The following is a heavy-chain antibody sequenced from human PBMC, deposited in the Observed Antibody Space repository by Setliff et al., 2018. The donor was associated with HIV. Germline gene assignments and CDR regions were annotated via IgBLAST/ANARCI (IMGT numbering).Heavy chain of an antibody. CDR1: GGSISSSNW. Sequence: SETLSLTCAVSGGSISSSNWWRWVRQPPGKGLEWIGTIHYTGNTYHNPSLKSRVTMSVEASKNQISLKLTAVTAADSAVYYCAREGDGIDFWGQGTLVTVSS. V-gene: IGHV4-4*02. D-gene: IGHD2-21*02. J-gene: IGHJ4*02. CDR3: AREGDGIDF. CDR2: IHYTGNT.